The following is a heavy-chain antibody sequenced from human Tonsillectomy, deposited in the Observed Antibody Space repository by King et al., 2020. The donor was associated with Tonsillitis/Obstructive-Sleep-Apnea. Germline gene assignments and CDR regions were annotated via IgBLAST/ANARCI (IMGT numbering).Heavy chain of an antibody. D-gene: IGHD1-1*01. CDR1: DGSISTYY. V-gene: IGHV4-59*01. Sequence: VQLQESGPGLVKPSETLSLTCTVSDGSISTYYWSWIRQPPGKALEWIGYVFYSGSTNSSPSLKSRVTISVDTSKNQFSLKLSSVTAADTAVYYCARSRQLELLDAFDIGGQGTVVTVSS. J-gene: IGHJ3*02. CDR3: ARSRQLELLDAFDI. CDR2: VFYSGST.